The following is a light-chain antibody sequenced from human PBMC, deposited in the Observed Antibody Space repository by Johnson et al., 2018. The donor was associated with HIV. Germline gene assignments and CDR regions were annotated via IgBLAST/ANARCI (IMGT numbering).Light chain of an antibody. J-gene: IGLJ1*01. CDR3: GTWDSSLLYV. CDR1: SSNIGNNY. Sequence: QSVLTQPPSVSAAPGQKVTISCSGSSSNIGNNYVSWYQQFPGTAPKLLIYENNKRPSGIPDRFSGSKSGTSATLGITGLQTGDEADYYCGTWDSSLLYVFGTGTKVTVL. CDR2: ENN. V-gene: IGLV1-51*02.